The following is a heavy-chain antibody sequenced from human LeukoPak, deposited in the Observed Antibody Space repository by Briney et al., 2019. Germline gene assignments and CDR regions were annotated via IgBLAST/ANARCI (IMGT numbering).Heavy chain of an antibody. CDR3: ARRGYYDSSGYDY. V-gene: IGHV3-48*01. CDR2: ISRTSSTI. J-gene: IGHJ4*02. Sequence: PGGSLRLSCAASGFTFSSYSMNWVRQAPGKGLEWVSYISRTSSTIYYADSVKGRFTISRDNAKNSLYPQMNSLRAEDTAVYYCARRGYYDSSGYDYWGQGTLVTVSS. D-gene: IGHD3-22*01. CDR1: GFTFSSYS.